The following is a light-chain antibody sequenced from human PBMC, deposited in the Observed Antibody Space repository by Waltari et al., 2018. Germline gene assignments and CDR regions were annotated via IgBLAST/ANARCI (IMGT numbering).Light chain of an antibody. Sequence: EIVLTQSPSTLSLSPGERATLSCRASQSVGRFLVWYQQKPGQAPRLLIYHASIRATGIPDRFSGSGSGTDFSRTISGLEPEDFAVYYCQKYVNLPATFGQGTKVEIK. J-gene: IGKJ1*01. V-gene: IGKV3-20*01. CDR1: QSVGRF. CDR2: HAS. CDR3: QKYVNLPAT.